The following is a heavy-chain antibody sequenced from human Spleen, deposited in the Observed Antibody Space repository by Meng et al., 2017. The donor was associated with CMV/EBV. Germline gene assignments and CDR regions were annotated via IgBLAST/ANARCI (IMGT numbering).Heavy chain of an antibody. Sequence: GESLKISCAASGFSFSSFAMHWVRQAPGKGLEWVAFISFDGMRSYYADSVQGRFAVSRDNSENTVYLHMNSLRGEDTAVYHCVKESPDTYRLDDWGQGTLVTVSS. V-gene: IGHV3-30*02. D-gene: IGHD1-14*01. CDR2: ISFDGMRS. J-gene: IGHJ4*02. CDR1: GFSFSSFA. CDR3: VKESPDTYRLDD.